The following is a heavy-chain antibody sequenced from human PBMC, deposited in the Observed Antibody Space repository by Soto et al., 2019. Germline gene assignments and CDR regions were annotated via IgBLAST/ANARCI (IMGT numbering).Heavy chain of an antibody. D-gene: IGHD6-13*01. CDR2: IIPIFSTP. CDR1: GGTFSSYA. Sequence: GSSGKVSCKAAGGTFSSYAISWVRQAPGQGLEWMGGIIPIFSTPNYAQKFQGGVTITADESTSTAHMELSSLRSEDTAVYYCARLGIAAAGPDYWGQGTLVTVSS. J-gene: IGHJ4*02. CDR3: ARLGIAAAGPDY. V-gene: IGHV1-69*01.